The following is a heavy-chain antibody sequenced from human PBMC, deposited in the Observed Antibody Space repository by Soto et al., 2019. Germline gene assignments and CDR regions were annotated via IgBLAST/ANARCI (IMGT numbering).Heavy chain of an antibody. J-gene: IGHJ4*02. D-gene: IGHD2-21*02. V-gene: IGHV3-23*01. CDR1: VLTFTSYA. CDR2: ISGSGGST. Sequence: EVQLLESGGGLVQPGGSLRLSCEASVLTFTSYAMSWVRQAPGKALEWVSSISGSGGSTRYADSVKGRFTISRDNSKNRLYLQMNSPRAEDTAVYYCATSGQREVVTAWSNYWGQGTLVTVSS. CDR3: ATSGQREVVTAWSNY.